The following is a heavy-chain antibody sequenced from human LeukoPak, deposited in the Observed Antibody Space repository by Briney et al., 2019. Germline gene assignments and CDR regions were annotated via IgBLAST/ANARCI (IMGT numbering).Heavy chain of an antibody. CDR3: ARAGIQLWPTGDYYYYYGMDV. J-gene: IGHJ6*02. Sequence: ASVKVSCKASGGTFTSYAIGWVRQAPGQGLEWMGGIIPIFGTANYAQKFQGRVTITADESTSTAYMELSSLRPEDTAVYYCARAGIQLWPTGDYYYYYGMDVWGQGTTVTVSS. CDR1: GGTFTSYA. CDR2: IIPIFGTA. V-gene: IGHV1-69*13. D-gene: IGHD5-18*01.